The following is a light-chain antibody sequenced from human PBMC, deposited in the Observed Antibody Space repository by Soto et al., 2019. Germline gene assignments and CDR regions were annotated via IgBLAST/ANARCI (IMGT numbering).Light chain of an antibody. Sequence: DIQMTQSPSSLSASVGDRVTITCRASQDISNYLAWYQQKPGKIPKLLIYGASTLQSGVPSRFSGSGSGADFTLTISSLQPEDVATYYCQRYNSAPPFTFGRGTKVDIK. CDR2: GAS. CDR3: QRYNSAPPFT. V-gene: IGKV1-27*01. J-gene: IGKJ3*01. CDR1: QDISNY.